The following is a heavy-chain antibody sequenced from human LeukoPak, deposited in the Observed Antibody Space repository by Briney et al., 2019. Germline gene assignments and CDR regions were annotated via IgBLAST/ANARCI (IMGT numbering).Heavy chain of an antibody. Sequence: GGSLRLSCAASGFTFSSYAMSWARQAPGKGLEWVSAISGSGGSAYYADSVKSRFTISRDNSKNTLYLQMNSLRAEDTAVYYCAKVDEGATPFDYWGQGTLVTVSS. V-gene: IGHV3-23*01. CDR1: GFTFSSYA. CDR3: AKVDEGATPFDY. D-gene: IGHD1-26*01. J-gene: IGHJ4*02. CDR2: ISGSGGSA.